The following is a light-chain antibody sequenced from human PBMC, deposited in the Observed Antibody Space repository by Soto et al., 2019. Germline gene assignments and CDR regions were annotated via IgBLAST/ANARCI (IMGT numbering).Light chain of an antibody. CDR1: LRISKY. CDR3: QQSHSTPLT. J-gene: IGKJ4*01. V-gene: IGKV1-39*01. CDR2: GAS. Sequence: DIRVTQSPSSLSASVGDRVTITCRASLRISKYLNWYQQEPGKAPKLLIFGASTLQSGVPSRFSGSVSGTEFTLTISSLQPEDSATYYCQQSHSTPLTFGGGTKLEIK.